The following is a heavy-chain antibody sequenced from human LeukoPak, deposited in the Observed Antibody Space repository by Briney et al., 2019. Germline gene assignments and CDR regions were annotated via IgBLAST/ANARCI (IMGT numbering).Heavy chain of an antibody. D-gene: IGHD4-23*01. J-gene: IGHJ6*01. CDR2: ISSDSRYI. CDR3: ATDYAGNSLWYYYGLGV. V-gene: IGHV3-21*01. Sequence: IPGGSLRLSCAASGFTFSHYRMNWVRQAPGKGLEWVSSISSDSRYIYYADSLKGRFTISRDNAKNLLYLQMNSLRAEDTAVYYCATDYAGNSLWYYYGLGVWGQGTTVTVSS. CDR1: GFTFSHYR.